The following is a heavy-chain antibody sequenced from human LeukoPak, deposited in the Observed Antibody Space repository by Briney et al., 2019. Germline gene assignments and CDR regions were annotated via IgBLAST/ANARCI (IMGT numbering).Heavy chain of an antibody. Sequence: GGSLRLSCAASGFTFSNYAMHWVRQAPGKGLEWVAVISYDGSNEYYADSVKGRFTISRDNSKNTLYLQMNSLRAEDTAIYYCTKDSDLDYWGQGTLVTVSS. CDR3: TKDSDLDY. CDR2: ISYDGSNE. CDR1: GFTFSNYA. J-gene: IGHJ4*02. V-gene: IGHV3-30-3*01.